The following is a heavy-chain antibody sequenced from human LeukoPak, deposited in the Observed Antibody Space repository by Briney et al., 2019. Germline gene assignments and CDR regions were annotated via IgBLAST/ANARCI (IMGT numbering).Heavy chain of an antibody. CDR3: ARAVGYYFDSSGPSKAFDY. D-gene: IGHD3-22*01. J-gene: IGHJ4*02. CDR1: GGSISSYY. CDR2: IYYSGST. Sequence: SETLSLTCTVSGGSISSYYWTWIRQPPGKGLEWIGYIYYSGSTNYNPSLKSRVTISVDTSKKQFSLKLSSVTAADTAVYYCARAVGYYFDSSGPSKAFDYWGQGTLVTVSS. V-gene: IGHV4-59*12.